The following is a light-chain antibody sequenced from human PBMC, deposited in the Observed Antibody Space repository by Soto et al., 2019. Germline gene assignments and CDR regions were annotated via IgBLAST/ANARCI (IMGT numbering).Light chain of an antibody. Sequence: DIQLTQSPSFLSASVGDRVTMTCRASQGISSYLAWYQQKPGEAPKLLIYAASTLQSGVPSRFSGSASGTEFTLTISSLQPEDFATYYCQQVSGYPLNFGGGPRWIP. CDR3: QQVSGYPLN. V-gene: IGKV1-9*01. CDR1: QGISSY. CDR2: AAS. J-gene: IGKJ4*01.